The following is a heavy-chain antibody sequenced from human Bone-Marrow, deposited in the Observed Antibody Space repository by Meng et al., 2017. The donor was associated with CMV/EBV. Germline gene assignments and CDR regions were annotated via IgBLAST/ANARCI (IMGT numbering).Heavy chain of an antibody. Sequence: SETLSLTCTVSGGSISSSSYYWGWIRQPPGKGLEWIGSIYYSGSTYYNPSLKSRVTISVDTSKNQFYLKLSSVTAADTAMYYCARGYYDFWSGGGLDVWGQGTTVTVSS. CDR3: ARGYYDFWSGGGLDV. J-gene: IGHJ6*02. CDR2: IYYSGST. CDR1: GGSISSSSYY. V-gene: IGHV4-39*07. D-gene: IGHD3-3*01.